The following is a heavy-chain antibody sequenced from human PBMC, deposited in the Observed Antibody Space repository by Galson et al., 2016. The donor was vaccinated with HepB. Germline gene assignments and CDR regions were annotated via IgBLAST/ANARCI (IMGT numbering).Heavy chain of an antibody. CDR2: ISYDGGDK. D-gene: IGHD2-21*02. CDR3: AKLDCGRDCPRDD. V-gene: IGHV3-30*19. Sequence: SLRLSCAASGFTFSRYGMHWVRQAPGKGLEWVAVISYDGGDKHYADSVKGRFTVSRDNSKNTLFLQMNSLRVEDTAVYYCAKLDCGRDCPRDDGGQGTLVTVSS. CDR1: GFTFSRYG. J-gene: IGHJ4*02.